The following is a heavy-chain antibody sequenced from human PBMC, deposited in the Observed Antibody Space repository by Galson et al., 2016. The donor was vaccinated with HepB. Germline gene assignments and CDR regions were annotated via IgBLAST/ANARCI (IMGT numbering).Heavy chain of an antibody. Sequence: QSGAEVKEPGDSLKISCKVSGYWFSNYWIGWVRQMPGKGLEWMGIIYPHDSGTRYSPSFQGQVTISADKSISTTYLQWRSLKASDTAIYYCARGWELHDYWGQGTLVTVSS. V-gene: IGHV5-51*01. CDR3: ARGWELHDY. CDR1: GYWFSNYW. CDR2: IYPHDSGT. D-gene: IGHD1-26*01. J-gene: IGHJ4*02.